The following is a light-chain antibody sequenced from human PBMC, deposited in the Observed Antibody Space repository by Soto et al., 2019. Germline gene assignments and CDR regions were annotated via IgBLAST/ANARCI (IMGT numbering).Light chain of an antibody. V-gene: IGKV3-20*01. CDR3: QQYDSTPPT. J-gene: IGKJ1*01. CDR1: QSVNSNY. CDR2: GAS. Sequence: EIVLTQSPGTLSLSPGDRATLSCRASQSVNSNYLAWYQRKPGQAPRLLIYGASNRATDIPYRFSASGSGTDFTLTITRLEAEDFAVYYCQQYDSTPPTFGQATKGEVK.